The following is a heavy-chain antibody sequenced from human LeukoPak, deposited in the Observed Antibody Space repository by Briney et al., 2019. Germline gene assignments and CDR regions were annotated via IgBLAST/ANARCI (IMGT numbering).Heavy chain of an antibody. CDR2: INSAGSDT. J-gene: IGHJ4*02. Sequence: GGSLRLSCAASGFTFSSYWMHWVRQAPGKGLLWVSRINSAGSDTSYADSVKGRFTISRDNAKNTLYLQMNSLRAEDTAVYFCARDYCSGGICFFNWGQGTLVTVSS. CDR3: ARDYCSGGICFFN. D-gene: IGHD2-15*01. CDR1: GFTFSSYW. V-gene: IGHV3-74*01.